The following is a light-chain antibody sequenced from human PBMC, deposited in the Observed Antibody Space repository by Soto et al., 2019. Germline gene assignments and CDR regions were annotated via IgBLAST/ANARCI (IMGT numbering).Light chain of an antibody. J-gene: IGKJ1*01. CDR1: RSVNNNY. CDR2: GAS. V-gene: IGKV3-20*01. CDR3: QQYGSSGT. Sequence: EIVLTQSPGTLSLSPVEIASLSFRASRSVNNNYLAWYQQKPGQAPRLLIYGASNRATGIPDRFSGSGSGTDFTLTISRLETEDFAVYYCQQYGSSGTFGQGTKVDIK.